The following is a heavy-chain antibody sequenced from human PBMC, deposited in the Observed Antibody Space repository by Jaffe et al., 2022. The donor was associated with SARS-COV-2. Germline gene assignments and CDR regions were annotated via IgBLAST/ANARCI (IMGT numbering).Heavy chain of an antibody. V-gene: IGHV3-53*01. CDR2: IYSGGST. D-gene: IGHD5-18*01. CDR1: GFTVSSNY. J-gene: IGHJ4*02. CDR3: ARSYSYGSYYFDY. Sequence: EVQLVESGGGLIQPGGSLRLSCAASGFTVSSNYMSWVRQAPGKGLEWVSVIYSGGSTYYADSVKGRFTISRDNSKNTLYLQMNSLRAEDTAVYYCARSYSYGSYYFDYWGQGTLVTVSS.